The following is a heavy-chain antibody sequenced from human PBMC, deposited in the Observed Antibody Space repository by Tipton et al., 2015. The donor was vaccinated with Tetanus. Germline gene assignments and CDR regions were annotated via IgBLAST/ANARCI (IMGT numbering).Heavy chain of an antibody. CDR3: ARSKGGTRDYYVIKY. CDR1: GGSFSTYI. J-gene: IGHJ4*02. Sequence: QSGPEVKKPGSSVKISCETSGGSFSTYITSWVRQAPGQGLEWMGSIIPIFGTITYALKFQGRVTITADKSTSTAHMSLSSLRSEDTAVYYCARSKGGTRDYYVIKYWGQGTQVTVSS. V-gene: IGHV1-69*06. CDR2: IIPIFGTI. D-gene: IGHD3-16*01.